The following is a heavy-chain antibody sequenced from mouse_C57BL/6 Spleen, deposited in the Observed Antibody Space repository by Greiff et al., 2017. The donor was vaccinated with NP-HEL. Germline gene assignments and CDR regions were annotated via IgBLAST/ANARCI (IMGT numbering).Heavy chain of an antibody. CDR3: ARGDEGAMDY. V-gene: IGHV3-6*01. J-gene: IGHJ4*01. Sequence: ESGPGLVKPSQSLSLTCSVTGYSITSGYYWNWIRQFPGNKLEWMGYISYDGSNNYNPSLKNRISITRDTSKNQFFLKLNSVTTEDTATYYWARGDEGAMDYWGQGTSVTVSS. CDR2: ISYDGSN. D-gene: IGHD3-3*01. CDR1: GYSITSGYY.